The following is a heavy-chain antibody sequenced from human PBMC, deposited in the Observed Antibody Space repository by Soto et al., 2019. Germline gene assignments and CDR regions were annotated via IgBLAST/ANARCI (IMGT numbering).Heavy chain of an antibody. CDR3: ARGGDIAVAGTGYYYYYGMDV. D-gene: IGHD6-19*01. V-gene: IGHV1-69*01. Sequence: QVQLVQSGAEVKKPGSSVKVSCKASGGTFSSYAIGWVRQAPGQGLEWMGGIIPIFGTANYAQKFQGRVTITADESTSTAYMELSSLRSEDTAVYYCARGGDIAVAGTGYYYYYGMDVWGQGTTVTVSS. J-gene: IGHJ6*02. CDR2: IIPIFGTA. CDR1: GGTFSSYA.